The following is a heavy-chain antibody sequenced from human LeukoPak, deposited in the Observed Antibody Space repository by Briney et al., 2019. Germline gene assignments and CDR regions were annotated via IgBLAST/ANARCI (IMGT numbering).Heavy chain of an antibody. Sequence: GGSLRLSCAASGFTFDDYAMHWVRQAPGKGLEWVSGISWNSGSIGYADSVKGRFTISRDNAKNSLYLQMNSLRAEDTALYYCAKGPSSSWYFNWFDPWGQGTLVTVSS. CDR2: ISWNSGSI. CDR3: AKGPSSSWYFNWFDP. CDR1: GFTFDDYA. V-gene: IGHV3-9*01. D-gene: IGHD6-13*01. J-gene: IGHJ5*02.